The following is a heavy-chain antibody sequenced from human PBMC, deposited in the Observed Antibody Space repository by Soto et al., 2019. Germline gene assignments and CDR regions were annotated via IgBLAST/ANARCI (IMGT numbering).Heavy chain of an antibody. CDR3: ARGVHYDSSGYYYFY. CDR1: GGTFSSYA. CDR2: IIPIFGTA. Sequence: SVKVSCKASGGTFSSYAIDWVRQAPGQGLEWMGGIIPIFGTANYAQKFQGRITITADESTSTAYMELRSLRSEDTAVYYCARGVHYDSSGYYYFYWGQGTLVTVSS. V-gene: IGHV1-69*13. D-gene: IGHD3-22*01. J-gene: IGHJ4*02.